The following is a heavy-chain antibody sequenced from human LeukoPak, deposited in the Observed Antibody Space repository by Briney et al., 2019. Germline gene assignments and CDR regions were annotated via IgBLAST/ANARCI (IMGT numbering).Heavy chain of an antibody. CDR3: ARAGPNYYDSSGYYQNFDY. Sequence: ASVKVSCKASGYTFTSYDINWVRQAIGQGLEWMGWMNPNSGNTGYAQKFQGRVTMTRNTSISTAYMELSSLRSEDTAVYYCARAGPNYYDSSGYYQNFDYWGQGTLVTVSS. V-gene: IGHV1-8*01. D-gene: IGHD3-22*01. CDR1: GYTFTSYD. J-gene: IGHJ4*02. CDR2: MNPNSGNT.